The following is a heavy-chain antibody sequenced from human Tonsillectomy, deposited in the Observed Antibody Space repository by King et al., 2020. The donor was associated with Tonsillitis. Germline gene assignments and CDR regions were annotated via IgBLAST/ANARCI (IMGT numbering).Heavy chain of an antibody. CDR3: ATATYGGSAFAF. CDR1: GGSFSVYY. D-gene: IGHD4-23*01. J-gene: IGHJ4*02. Sequence: VQLQQWGAGLLKPSETLSLTCAVYGGSFSVYYWNLIRQAPGKGLECIGEYNHGGSTNYNPSLKSRVTMSVDTSSSQFSLSLSSVPAADSAVYFCATATYGGSAFAFWGQGTLVTVSS. V-gene: IGHV4-34*01. CDR2: YNHGGST.